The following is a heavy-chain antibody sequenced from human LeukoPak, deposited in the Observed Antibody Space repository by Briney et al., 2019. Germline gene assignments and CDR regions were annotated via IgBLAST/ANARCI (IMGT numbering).Heavy chain of an antibody. V-gene: IGHV3-23*01. CDR1: GFTFSSYA. CDR3: GSDPNGDYVGALGY. J-gene: IGHJ4*01. CDR2: ISGSGGST. Sequence: GGSLRLSCAASGFTFSSYAMSWVRQAPGKGLEWVSAISGSGGSTYYADSVKGRFTISRDNSKNTLYLQMNSLRAEDTAIYYCGSDPNGDYVGALGYWGRGTLVTVSS. D-gene: IGHD4-17*01.